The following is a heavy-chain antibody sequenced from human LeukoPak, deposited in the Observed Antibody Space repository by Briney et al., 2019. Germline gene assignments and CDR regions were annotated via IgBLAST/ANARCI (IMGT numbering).Heavy chain of an antibody. CDR3: ARGWISGGSCYDY. J-gene: IGHJ4*02. CDR2: ISSSSSYI. CDR1: GFTFSSYA. D-gene: IGHD2-15*01. Sequence: TGGSLRLSCAASGFTFSSYAMSWVRQAPGKGLEWVSSISSSSSYIYYADSEKGRFTISRDNAKNSLYLQMNSLRAEDTAVYYCARGWISGGSCYDYWGQGTLVTVSS. V-gene: IGHV3-21*01.